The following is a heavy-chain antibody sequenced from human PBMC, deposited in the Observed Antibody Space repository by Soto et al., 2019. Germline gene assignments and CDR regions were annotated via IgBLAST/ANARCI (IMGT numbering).Heavy chain of an antibody. CDR3: ARRRGGNYYFDY. CDR2: IYYSGNT. J-gene: IGHJ4*02. Sequence: PSEMLSLTCTVSGASISSSTYYLGWIRQPPGKGLEWIGNIYYSGNTHFNPSLKSRFTVSVDVSKNQFSLKLNSVTAADTAVYYCARRRGGNYYFDYWGQGALVTVSS. D-gene: IGHD1-1*01. V-gene: IGHV4-39*01. CDR1: GASISSSTYY.